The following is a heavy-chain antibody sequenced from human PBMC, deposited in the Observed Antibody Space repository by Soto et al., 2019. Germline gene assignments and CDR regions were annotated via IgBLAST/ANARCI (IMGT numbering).Heavy chain of an antibody. D-gene: IGHD3-3*01. CDR3: ARLYYDFWSGYYGSSYFDY. CDR2: INAGNGNT. Sequence: ASVKVSCKASGYTFTSYAMHWVRQAPGQRLEWMGWINAGNGNTKYSQKFQGRVTITRDTSASTAYMELSSLRSEDTAVFYCARLYYDFWSGYYGSSYFDYWGQGTLVTVSS. V-gene: IGHV1-3*01. CDR1: GYTFTSYA. J-gene: IGHJ4*02.